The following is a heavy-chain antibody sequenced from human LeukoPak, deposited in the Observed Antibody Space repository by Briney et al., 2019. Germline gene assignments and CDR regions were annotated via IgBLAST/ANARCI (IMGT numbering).Heavy chain of an antibody. Sequence: SETLSLTCTVSGDSVSSGSFYWSWIRQSAEKGLEWIGRVHTSGGTDYNPSLKSRVTILIDKSKNQFSLKLSSVTAADTAVYYCAKDRGDTHNSGYFVYWGQGTLVTVSS. J-gene: IGHJ4*02. D-gene: IGHD3-10*01. CDR2: VHTSGGT. CDR3: AKDRGDTHNSGYFVY. CDR1: GDSVSSGSFY. V-gene: IGHV4-61*02.